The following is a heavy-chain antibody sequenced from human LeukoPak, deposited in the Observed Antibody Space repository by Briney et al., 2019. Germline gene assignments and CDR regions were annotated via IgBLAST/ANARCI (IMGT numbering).Heavy chain of an antibody. V-gene: IGHV4-59*01. CDR3: AGGGLAAAGIDY. J-gene: IGHJ4*02. CDR2: IYYSGST. CDR1: GGSISSYY. D-gene: IGHD6-13*01. Sequence: SETLSLTCTVSGGSISSYYWSWIRQPPGKGLEWIGYIYYSGSTNYNPSLKSRVTISVDTSKNQFSLKLSSVTAADTAVYYCAGGGLAAAGIDYWGQGTLVTVSS.